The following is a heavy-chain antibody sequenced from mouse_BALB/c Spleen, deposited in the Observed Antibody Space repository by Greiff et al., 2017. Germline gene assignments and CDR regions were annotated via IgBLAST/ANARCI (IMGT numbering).Heavy chain of an antibody. D-gene: IGHD2-4*01. V-gene: IGHV14-3*02. CDR3: ARWTMITTFAY. J-gene: IGHJ3*01. Sequence: EVQLQQSGAELVKPGASVKLSCTASGFNIKDTYMHWVKQRPEQGLEWIGRIDPANGNTKYDPKFQGKATITADTSSNTAYLQLSSLTSEDTAVYYCARWTMITTFAYWGQGTLSLSLQ. CDR1: GFNIKDTY. CDR2: IDPANGNT.